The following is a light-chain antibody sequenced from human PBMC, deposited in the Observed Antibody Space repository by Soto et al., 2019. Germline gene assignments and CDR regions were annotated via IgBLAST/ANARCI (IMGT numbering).Light chain of an antibody. Sequence: EIVMTQSPATLSVSPGERGTLSCRASQSVSNNFAWYQQKPGQAPRLLIYGASTRATGIPTRFSGSGSGTEFHLTISGMQTEDFAVYYCKQNNNWPCTFGQGTQVEIK. CDR1: QSVSNN. CDR2: GAS. J-gene: IGKJ1*01. CDR3: KQNNNWPCT. V-gene: IGKV3-15*01.